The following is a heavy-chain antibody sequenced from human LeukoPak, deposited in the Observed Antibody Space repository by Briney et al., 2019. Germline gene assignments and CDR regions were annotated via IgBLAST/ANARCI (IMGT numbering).Heavy chain of an antibody. CDR2: IYTSGST. V-gene: IGHV4-4*07. CDR3: ARGKRRGLGVVINWFDP. D-gene: IGHD3-3*01. Sequence: SETLSLTCTVAGGSISSYYWSWIRQPAGKGLEWIGRIYTSGSTNYNPPLKSRVTMSVDTSKNQFSLKLSSVTAADTAVYYCARGKRRGLGVVINWFDPWGQGTLVTVSS. CDR1: GGSISSYY. J-gene: IGHJ5*02.